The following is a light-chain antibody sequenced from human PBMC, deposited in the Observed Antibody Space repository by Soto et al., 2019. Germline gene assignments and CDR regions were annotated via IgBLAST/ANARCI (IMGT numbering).Light chain of an antibody. Sequence: DIQMTQSPSTLSASVGDRVTITCRASQSISSWLAWYLQKPGKAPKLLIYKASTLQDGVPSRFSGSGSGTEFTLSISSLQPDDFATYYCQQYSSYSPYTFGQGTKLEIK. J-gene: IGKJ2*01. CDR3: QQYSSYSPYT. V-gene: IGKV1-5*03. CDR1: QSISSW. CDR2: KAS.